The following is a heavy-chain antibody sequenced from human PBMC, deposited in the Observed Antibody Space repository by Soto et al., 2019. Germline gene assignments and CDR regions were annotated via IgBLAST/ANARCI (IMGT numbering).Heavy chain of an antibody. Sequence: EVQLVESGGGLVQPGGSPRLSCAASGFTFSSYWMHWVRQAPGKGLVWVSRITSDGSSTSYADSVKGRFTISRDNAKNTRYLQMNSLRAEATAVYYCAREGNCFSGGSGYHYAFDIWGQGTMVTVSS. D-gene: IGHD2-15*01. CDR1: GFTFSSYW. CDR3: AREGNCFSGGSGYHYAFDI. J-gene: IGHJ3*02. CDR2: ITSDGSST. V-gene: IGHV3-74*01.